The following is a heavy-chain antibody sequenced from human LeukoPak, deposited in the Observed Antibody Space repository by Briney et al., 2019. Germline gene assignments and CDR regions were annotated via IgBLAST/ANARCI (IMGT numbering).Heavy chain of an antibody. J-gene: IGHJ5*02. CDR2: IYHSGST. CDR3: ARARARLDGRYFDWLPNNNWFDP. CDR1: GGSISSGGYS. Sequence: PSQTLSLTCAVSGGSISSGGYSWSWIRQPPGKGLEWIGYIYHSGSTYYNPSLKSRVTISVDRSKNQFSLKLSSVTAADTAVYYCARARARLDGRYFDWLPNNNWFDPWGQGTLVTVSS. D-gene: IGHD3-9*01. V-gene: IGHV4-30-2*01.